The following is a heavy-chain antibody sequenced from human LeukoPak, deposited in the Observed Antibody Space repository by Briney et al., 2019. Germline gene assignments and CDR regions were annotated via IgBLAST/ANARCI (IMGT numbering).Heavy chain of an antibody. CDR2: ISYDGSNK. J-gene: IGHJ5*02. D-gene: IGHD1-26*01. CDR1: GSTFSSYG. Sequence: GGSLRLSCAASGSTFSSYGMHWVGQAPGKGLEWVAVISYDGSNKYYADSVKGRFTISRDNSKNTLYLQMNSLRAEDTAVYYCAKVSGSYPQNWFDPWGQGTLVTVSS. CDR3: AKVSGSYPQNWFDP. V-gene: IGHV3-30*18.